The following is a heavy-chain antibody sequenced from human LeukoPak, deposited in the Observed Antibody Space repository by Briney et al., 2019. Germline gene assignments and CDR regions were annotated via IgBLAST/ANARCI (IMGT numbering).Heavy chain of an antibody. J-gene: IGHJ4*02. V-gene: IGHV1-2*02. CDR3: ARSRRSGSYPGYFDY. D-gene: IGHD1-26*01. Sequence: ASVKVSCKASGYTFTGYYMHWVRQAPGQGLEWMGWINPNSGGTNYAQKFRGRVTMTRDTSISTAYMELSRLRSDDTAVYYCARSRRSGSYPGYFDYWGQGTLVTVSS. CDR2: INPNSGGT. CDR1: GYTFTGYY.